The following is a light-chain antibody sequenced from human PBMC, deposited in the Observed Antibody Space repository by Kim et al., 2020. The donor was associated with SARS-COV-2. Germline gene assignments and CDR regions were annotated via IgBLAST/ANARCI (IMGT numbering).Light chain of an antibody. CDR3: QAWDSSTKV. V-gene: IGLV3-1*01. Sequence: LPPGQTASITCSGDKLGDKFACWYKQKPGQSPVLVIYQDTKRPSGIPERFSGSNSGNTATLTISGTKAMDEADYYCQAWDSSTKVFGTGTKVTVL. CDR2: QDT. CDR1: KLGDKF. J-gene: IGLJ1*01.